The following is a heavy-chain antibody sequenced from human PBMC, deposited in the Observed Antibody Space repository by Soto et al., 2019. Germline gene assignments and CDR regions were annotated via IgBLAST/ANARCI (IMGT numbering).Heavy chain of an antibody. CDR3: ARAHSGSYSHFDY. CDR2: IYYSGST. J-gene: IGHJ4*02. CDR1: GGSISSYY. Sequence: QVQLQESGPGLVKPSETLSLTCTVSGGSISSYYWSWIRQPPGKGLEWIGYIYYSGSTNYNPSLKSRVTISVDTSKNQFSLKLSSVTATDTAVYYCARAHSGSYSHFDYWGQGTLVTVSS. V-gene: IGHV4-59*01. D-gene: IGHD1-26*01.